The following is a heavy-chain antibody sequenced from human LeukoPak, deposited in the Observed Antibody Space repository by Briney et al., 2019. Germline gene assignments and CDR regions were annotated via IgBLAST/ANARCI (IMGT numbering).Heavy chain of an antibody. CDR1: GYSISSGYY. CDR3: ATTTIRLGF. CDR2: IYYTGGT. Sequence: SETLSLTCSVSGYSISSGYYWGWIRQPPGRGLEWIGSIYYTGGTLYNPSLKSRVTISVDTSNNQFSLRLSSVTAADTAVYYCATTTIRLGFWGQGTLVTVSS. J-gene: IGHJ4*02. D-gene: IGHD1-26*01. V-gene: IGHV4-38-2*02.